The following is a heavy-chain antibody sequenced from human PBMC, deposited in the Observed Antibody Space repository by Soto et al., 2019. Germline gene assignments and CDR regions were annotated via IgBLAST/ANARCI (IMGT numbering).Heavy chain of an antibody. D-gene: IGHD3-10*01. CDR3: AKDHFGSGSYRFDY. V-gene: IGHV3-23*01. CDR1: GFTFSNYA. CDR2: ISDGGGDT. Sequence: GGSRLSCAASGFTFSNYAMNWVRQAPGKGLEWVSGISDGGGDTYYADSAKGRFTISRDNSKNTLYLQMTSLRAEDTAVYHCAKDHFGSGSYRFDYWGQGTLVTVSS. J-gene: IGHJ4*02.